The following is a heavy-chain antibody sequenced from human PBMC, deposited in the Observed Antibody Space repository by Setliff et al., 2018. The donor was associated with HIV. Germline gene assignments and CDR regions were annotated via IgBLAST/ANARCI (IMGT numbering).Heavy chain of an antibody. CDR1: GYTFTDYY. CDR2: VDPKDGGA. V-gene: IGHV1-69-2*01. Sequence: ASVKVSCKASGYTFTDYYMHWVRQAPGKGLEWMGRVDPKDGGAIYAEKFQGRVTISADTSTDTAYMELRSLESEDTGMYYCATGESRVYSYGPRNYWGQGTLVTVSS. CDR3: ATGESRVYSYGPRNY. J-gene: IGHJ4*02. D-gene: IGHD3-10*01.